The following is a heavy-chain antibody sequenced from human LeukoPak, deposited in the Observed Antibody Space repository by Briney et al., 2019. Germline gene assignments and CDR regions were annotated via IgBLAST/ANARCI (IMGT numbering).Heavy chain of an antibody. V-gene: IGHV1-2*02. CDR3: AGDRGQSTGWYLGRGLDV. CDR1: GYTFTGYY. Sequence: ASVKVSCKASGYTFTGYYMHWVRQAPGQGLEWMGWINPNSGGTNSAQKFQGRVTMTRDTSISTAYMELSRLTSDDTAVYYCAGDRGQSTGWYLGRGLDVWGQGTTVTVSS. CDR2: INPNSGGT. J-gene: IGHJ6*02. D-gene: IGHD6-19*01.